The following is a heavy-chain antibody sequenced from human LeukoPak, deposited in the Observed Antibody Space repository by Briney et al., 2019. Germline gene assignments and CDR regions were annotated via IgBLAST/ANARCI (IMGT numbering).Heavy chain of an antibody. CDR2: IYYSGST. D-gene: IGHD3-9*01. V-gene: IGHV4-39*07. Sequence: SETLSLTCTVSGGSISSSTYYWGWIRQPPGKGLEWIGSIYYSGSTYYNPSLKSRVTISVDTSKNQFSLKLTSVTAADTAVYYCARRAYDILTGYYRGEWGQGTLVTVSS. CDR3: ARRAYDILTGYYRGE. J-gene: IGHJ4*02. CDR1: GGSISSSTYY.